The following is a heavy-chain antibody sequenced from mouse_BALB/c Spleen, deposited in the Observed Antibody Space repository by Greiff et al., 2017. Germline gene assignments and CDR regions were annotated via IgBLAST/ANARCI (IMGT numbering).Heavy chain of an antibody. Sequence: EVNVVESGGGLVKPGGSLKLSCAASGFTFSSYAMSWVRQTPEKRLEWVASISSGGSTYYPDSVKGRFTISRDNARNILYLQMSSLRSEDTAMYYCARGGGNYVPYAMDYWGQGTSVTVSS. V-gene: IGHV5-6-5*01. CDR1: GFTFSSYA. CDR2: ISSGGST. J-gene: IGHJ4*01. D-gene: IGHD2-1*01. CDR3: ARGGGNYVPYAMDY.